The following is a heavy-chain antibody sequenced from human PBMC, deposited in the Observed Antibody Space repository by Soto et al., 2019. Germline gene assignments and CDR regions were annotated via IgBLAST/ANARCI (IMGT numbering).Heavy chain of an antibody. CDR3: ARRVYGYSYAD. V-gene: IGHV5-51*01. J-gene: IGHJ4*02. D-gene: IGHD5-18*01. Sequence: LKISCKGSGYSFTTYWIGWVRQVPGKGLEWMGIIYPGDSDTRYSPSFQGQVTISADKSVSTAYLQWSSLRASDTAMYYCARRVYGYSYADWGQGTLLTVSS. CDR1: GYSFTTYW. CDR2: IYPGDSDT.